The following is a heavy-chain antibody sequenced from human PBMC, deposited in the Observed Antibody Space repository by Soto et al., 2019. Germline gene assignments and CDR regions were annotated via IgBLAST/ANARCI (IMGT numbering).Heavy chain of an antibody. D-gene: IGHD3-3*01. CDR3: ARQESFYDFWSGGMDV. CDR1: GYTFTSYD. J-gene: IGHJ6*02. CDR2: MNPNSGNT. Sequence: ASVNVSCKASGYTFTSYDINWVRQATGQGLEWMGWMNPNSGNTGYAQKFQGRVTMTRNTSISTAYLQWSSLKASDTAMYYCARQESFYDFWSGGMDVWGQGTTVTVS. V-gene: IGHV1-8*01.